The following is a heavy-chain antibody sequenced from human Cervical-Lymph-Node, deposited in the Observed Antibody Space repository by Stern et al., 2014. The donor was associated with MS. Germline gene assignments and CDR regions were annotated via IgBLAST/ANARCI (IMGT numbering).Heavy chain of an antibody. J-gene: IGHJ4*02. CDR1: GGSISSYY. V-gene: IGHV4-59*01. CDR3: AEGYSGSYFDY. Sequence: QLQLQESGPGLVKPSETLSLTCTVSGGSISSYYWSWIRQPPGKGLEWVGDIYYSGSTNYNPSLKSRVTISVDTSKNQFSLKLSSVTAADTAVYYCAEGYSGSYFDYWGQGTLVTVSS. D-gene: IGHD1-26*01. CDR2: IYYSGST.